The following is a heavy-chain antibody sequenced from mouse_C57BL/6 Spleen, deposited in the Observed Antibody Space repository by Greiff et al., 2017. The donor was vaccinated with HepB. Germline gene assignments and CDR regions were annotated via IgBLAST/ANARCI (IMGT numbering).Heavy chain of an antibody. V-gene: IGHV1-82*01. CDR1: GYAFSNSW. D-gene: IGHD2-10*01. Sequence: VQLQESGPELVKPGASVKISCKASGYAFSNSWMNWVKQRPGKGLEWIGRIYPGDGDTNYNGKFKGKATLTADNSSSTAYMQLSSLTSEDSAVYFCARTYYGNYGWYFDVWGTGTTVTVSS. J-gene: IGHJ1*03. CDR3: ARTYYGNYGWYFDV. CDR2: IYPGDGDT.